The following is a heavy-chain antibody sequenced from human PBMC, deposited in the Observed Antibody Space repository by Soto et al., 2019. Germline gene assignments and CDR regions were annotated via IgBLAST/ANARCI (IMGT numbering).Heavy chain of an antibody. CDR1: GFTFSSYA. V-gene: IGHV3-23*01. CDR3: AREKRGYSSGWSPGGWFDP. D-gene: IGHD6-19*01. Sequence: GGSLRLSCAASGFTFSSYAMSWVRQAPGKGLEWVSAISGSGGSTYYADSVKGRFTISRDNSKNTLYLQMNSLRAEDTAVYYCAREKRGYSSGWSPGGWFDPWGQGTLVTVSS. J-gene: IGHJ5*02. CDR2: ISGSGGST.